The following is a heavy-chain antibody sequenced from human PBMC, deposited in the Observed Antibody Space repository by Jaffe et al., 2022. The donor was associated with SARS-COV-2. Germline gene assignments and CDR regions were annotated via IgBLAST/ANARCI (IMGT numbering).Heavy chain of an antibody. CDR3: AGRGVRGDDFWSGYYYYYYYGMDV. CDR2: ISSSGSTI. CDR1: GFTFSDYY. V-gene: IGHV3-11*01. D-gene: IGHD3-3*01. Sequence: QVQLVESGGGLVKPGGSLRLSCAASGFTFSDYYMSWIRQAPGKGLEWVSYISSSGSTIYYADSVKGRFTISRDNAKNSLYLQMNSLRAEDTAVYYCAGRGVRGDDFWSGYYYYYYYGMDVWGQGTTVTVSS. J-gene: IGHJ6*02.